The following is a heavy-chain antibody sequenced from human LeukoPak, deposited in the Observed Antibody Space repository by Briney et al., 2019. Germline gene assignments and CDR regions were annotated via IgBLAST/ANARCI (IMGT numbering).Heavy chain of an antibody. CDR3: AKGGSSSPRSTFDY. Sequence: GGSLRLSCAASGFTLSSYWMHWVRQAPGKGLVWVSHINGDGSTTSYADSVKGRFTISRDNAKNTVYLQMNSLRAEDTAVYYCAKGGSSSPRSTFDYWGQGTLLTVSS. V-gene: IGHV3-74*01. CDR1: GFTLSSYW. CDR2: INGDGSTT. J-gene: IGHJ4*02. D-gene: IGHD6-13*01.